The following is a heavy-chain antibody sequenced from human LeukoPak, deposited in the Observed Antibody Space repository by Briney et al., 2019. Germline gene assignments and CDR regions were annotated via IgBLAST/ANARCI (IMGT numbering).Heavy chain of an antibody. CDR2: IYYSGST. V-gene: IGHV4-39*02. Sequence: SETLSLTCTVSGVSISSSSYYWGWIRQPPGKGLEWIGSIYYSGSTYYNPSLKSRVTISVDTSKNQFSLRLSSVTAADTAVYYCAREVRYSSGWYAYFDYWGQGTLVTVSS. D-gene: IGHD6-19*01. CDR1: GVSISSSSYY. J-gene: IGHJ4*02. CDR3: AREVRYSSGWYAYFDY.